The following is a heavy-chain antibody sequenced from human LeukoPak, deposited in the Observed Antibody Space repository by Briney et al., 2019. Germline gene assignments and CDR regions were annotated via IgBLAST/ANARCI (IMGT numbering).Heavy chain of an antibody. Sequence: GGSLRLSCAASEFTFSKFPMGWVRQAPGKGLEWVSVIYSGGSTYYADSVKGRFTISRDNSKNTLYLQMNSLRAEDTAVYYCARDGGYDSFDYWGQGTLVTVSS. CDR2: IYSGGST. V-gene: IGHV3-53*01. D-gene: IGHD5-12*01. J-gene: IGHJ4*02. CDR3: ARDGGYDSFDY. CDR1: EFTFSKFP.